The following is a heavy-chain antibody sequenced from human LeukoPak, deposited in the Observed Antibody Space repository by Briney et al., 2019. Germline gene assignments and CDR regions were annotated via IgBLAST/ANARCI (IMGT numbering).Heavy chain of an antibody. V-gene: IGHV3-21*01. CDR3: ASADSHYYDSSGYLY. D-gene: IGHD3-22*01. J-gene: IGHJ4*02. Sequence: PGGSLRLSCAASGFTFSSYSMNWVRQAPGKGLEWVSSISSSSYIYYADSVKGRFTISRDNAKNSLYLQMNSLRAEDTAVYYCASADSHYYDSSGYLYWGQGTLVTVSS. CDR1: GFTFSSYS. CDR2: ISSSSYI.